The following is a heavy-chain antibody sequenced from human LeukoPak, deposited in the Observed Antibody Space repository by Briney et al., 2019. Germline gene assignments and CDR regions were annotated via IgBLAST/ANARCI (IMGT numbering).Heavy chain of an antibody. CDR3: ARCRPGPVQKLVLYWFDP. V-gene: IGHV1-2*02. CDR1: GYTFTGYY. D-gene: IGHD6-13*01. J-gene: IGHJ5*02. Sequence: ASVKVSCKASGYTFTGYYMHWVRQAPGQGLEWMGWINPNSGGTNYAQKFQGRVTMTRDTSISTAYMELSRLRSDDTAVYYCARCRPGPVQKLVLYWFDPWGQGTLVTVSS. CDR2: INPNSGGT.